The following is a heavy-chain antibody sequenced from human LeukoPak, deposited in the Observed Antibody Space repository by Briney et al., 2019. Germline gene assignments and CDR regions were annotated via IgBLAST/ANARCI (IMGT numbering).Heavy chain of an antibody. Sequence: PSETLSLTCTVYGGSFTDYFWTWIRQSSGQGLEWIGEINDYTGDTNYNQSLNSRVSISLEKSKNQFSLELRSVTAADTAVYYCARGRIAKIVVVHSFSYGMDVWGQGTTVTVSS. CDR1: GGSFTDYF. J-gene: IGHJ6*02. V-gene: IGHV4-34*01. D-gene: IGHD3-22*01. CDR3: ARGRIAKIVVVHSFSYGMDV. CDR2: INDYTGDT.